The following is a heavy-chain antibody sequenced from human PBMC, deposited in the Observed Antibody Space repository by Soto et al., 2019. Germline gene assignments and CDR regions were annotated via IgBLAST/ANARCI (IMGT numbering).Heavy chain of an antibody. V-gene: IGHV3-33*01. CDR3: AREMGTIDI. CDR2: IWYDGSNK. CDR1: GFTFSSYG. Sequence: QVELVESGGGVVQPGRSLRLSCAASGFTFSSYGMHWVRQAPGKGLEWVAVIWYDGSNKNYADSVKGRFTISRDNSKNTLYLQMNSLRAEDTAVYYCAREMGTIDIWGQGTMVTVSS. D-gene: IGHD7-27*01. J-gene: IGHJ3*02.